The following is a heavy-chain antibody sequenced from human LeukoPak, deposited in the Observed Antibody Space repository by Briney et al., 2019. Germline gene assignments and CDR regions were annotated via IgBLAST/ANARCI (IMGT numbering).Heavy chain of an antibody. D-gene: IGHD5-12*01. CDR1: GFTFSSYW. CDR2: INSDGSST. J-gene: IGHJ6*02. CDR3: ARFVGSYYYGMDV. V-gene: IGHV3-74*01. Sequence: PGGSLRLSCAASGFTFSSYWMHWVRQAPGKGLVYVSRINSDGSSTSYADSVKGRFTISRDNAKNTLYLQMNSLRAEDTAVYYCARFVGSYYYGMDVWGQGTTVTVSS.